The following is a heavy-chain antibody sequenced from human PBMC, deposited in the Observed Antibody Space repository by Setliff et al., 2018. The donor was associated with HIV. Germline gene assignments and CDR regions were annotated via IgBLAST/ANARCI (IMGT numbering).Heavy chain of an antibody. J-gene: IGHJ4*02. V-gene: IGHV3-23*01. CDR2: ISGSGGST. Sequence: GESLKISCAASGFTFSNYAMSWVRQAPGKGLEWVSGISGSGGSTYYADSVKGRFTISRGNSKNTLYLQMNSLRAEDTAVYYCAKDQSSAGYYFDSWGQGTLVTVSS. CDR3: AKDQSSAGYYFDS. D-gene: IGHD6-25*01. CDR1: GFTFSNYA.